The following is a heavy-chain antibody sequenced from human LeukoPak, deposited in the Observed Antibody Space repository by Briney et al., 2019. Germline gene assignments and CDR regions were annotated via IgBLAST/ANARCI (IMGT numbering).Heavy chain of an antibody. CDR1: GGSISNYY. Sequence: PSETLSLTCTVSGGSISNYYWSWIRQPPGKGLEWIGYIYYSGSTNYNPSLKSRVTISVDTSKNQFSLKLSSVTAADTAVYYCSRKSTIAAEFDYWGQGTLVTVSS. CDR2: IYYSGST. CDR3: SRKSTIAAEFDY. V-gene: IGHV4-59*01. D-gene: IGHD6-13*01. J-gene: IGHJ4*02.